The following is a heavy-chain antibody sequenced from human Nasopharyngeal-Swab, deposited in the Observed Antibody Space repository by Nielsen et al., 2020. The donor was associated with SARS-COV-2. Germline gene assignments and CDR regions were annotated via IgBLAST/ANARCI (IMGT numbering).Heavy chain of an antibody. J-gene: IGHJ6*02. Sequence: RQAPGKGLEWIGEINHSGSTNYNPFLKSRVTISVDTSKNQLSRKLSSVTAADTAVYYCARGRGGYCSSTSCYGGRGMDVWGQGTTVTVSS. D-gene: IGHD2-2*01. V-gene: IGHV4-34*01. CDR2: INHSGST. CDR3: ARGRGGYCSSTSCYGGRGMDV.